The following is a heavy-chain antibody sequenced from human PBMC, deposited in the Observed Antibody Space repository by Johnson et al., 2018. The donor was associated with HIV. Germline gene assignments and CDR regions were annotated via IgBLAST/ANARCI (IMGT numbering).Heavy chain of an antibody. CDR3: ARSGPNWAFDF. CDR2: ISSDGSST. CDR1: GFTFSSYW. Sequence: VQLVESGGGFVQPGGSLILSCAASGFTFSSYWMHWVRQAPGKGLVWVSRISSDGSSTYYADSVKGRFTISRDNAKNTMFVQMNSLRAEDTAVYYCARSGPNWAFDFWGQGTMVTVSS. D-gene: IGHD1-1*01. J-gene: IGHJ3*01. V-gene: IGHV3-74*01.